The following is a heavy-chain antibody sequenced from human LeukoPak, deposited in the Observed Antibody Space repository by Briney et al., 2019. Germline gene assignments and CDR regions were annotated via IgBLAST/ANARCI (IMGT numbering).Heavy chain of an antibody. CDR2: IGNKANTYAT. D-gene: IGHD3-22*01. CDR3: AGPYDSSGHAFDY. V-gene: IGHV3-73*01. Sequence: GGSLRLSCAASGFTFSVSAMHWVRQASGKGLEWLGRIGNKANTYATAYAASVRGRFTISRDDSKNTAYLQMNSLETEDTAVYYCAGPYDSSGHAFDYWGQGTLVTVSS. J-gene: IGHJ4*02. CDR1: GFTFSVSA.